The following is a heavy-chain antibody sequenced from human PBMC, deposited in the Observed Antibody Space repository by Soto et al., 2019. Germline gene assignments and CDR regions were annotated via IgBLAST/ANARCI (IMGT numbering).Heavy chain of an antibody. CDR1: GDIVSSNSAA. CDR3: ASRLTPADDAFDI. J-gene: IGHJ3*02. CDR2: TYYRSKWYN. V-gene: IGHV6-1*01. Sequence: SQTLSLTCDISGDIVSSNSAAWNWIRHSPSRGLEWLGRTYYRSKWYNDYAVSVKSRITINPDTSKNQFSLQLNSVTPEDTAVYYCASRLTPADDAFDIWGQGTMVT.